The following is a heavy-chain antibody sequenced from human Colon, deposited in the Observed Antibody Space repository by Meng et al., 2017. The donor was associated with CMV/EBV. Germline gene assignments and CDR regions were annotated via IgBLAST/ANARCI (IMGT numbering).Heavy chain of an antibody. CDR1: GGSILGHY. J-gene: IGHJ1*01. V-gene: IGHV4-4*07. CDR3: GRAGARGVPIDV. D-gene: IGHD3-10*01. Sequence: QVPLPWSGPGLFTPSETLSLTCIVSGGSILGHYWTWIRRPAGEGLQWLGRIYSNGRIDANYSLRSRVTISVDTSKNQLSLRLTSVTAADTAVYYCGRAGARGVPIDVWGRGTLVTVSS. CDR2: IYSNGRI.